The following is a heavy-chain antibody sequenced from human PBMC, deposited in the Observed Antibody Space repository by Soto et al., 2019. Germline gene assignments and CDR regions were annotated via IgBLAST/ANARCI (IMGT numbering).Heavy chain of an antibody. CDR2: INHSGST. D-gene: IGHD5-12*01. Sequence: QVQLQQWGAGLLKPSETLSLTCAVYGGSFSGYYWSWIRQPPGKGLEWIGEINHSGSTNYNPSLKSRVTISVDTSKNQFSLKLSSVTAADTAVYYCARAGHSMATAKHYFDYWGQGTLVTVSS. CDR1: GGSFSGYY. CDR3: ARAGHSMATAKHYFDY. V-gene: IGHV4-34*01. J-gene: IGHJ4*02.